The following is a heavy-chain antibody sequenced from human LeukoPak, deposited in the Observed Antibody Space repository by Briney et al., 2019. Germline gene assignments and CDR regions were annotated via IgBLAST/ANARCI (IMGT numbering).Heavy chain of an antibody. V-gene: IGHV3-30-3*02. Sequence: PGGSLRLSCAASGFTFSSYAMHWVRQAPGKGLEWVAVISYDGSNKYYADSVKGRFTISRDSSKNTLYLQMNSLRAEDTAVYYCAKWKYSNSGIDDYWGQGTLVTVSS. D-gene: IGHD6-6*01. J-gene: IGHJ4*02. CDR2: ISYDGSNK. CDR1: GFTFSSYA. CDR3: AKWKYSNSGIDDY.